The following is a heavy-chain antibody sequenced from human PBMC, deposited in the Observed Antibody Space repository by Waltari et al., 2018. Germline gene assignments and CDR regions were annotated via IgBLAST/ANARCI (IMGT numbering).Heavy chain of an antibody. D-gene: IGHD3-22*01. CDR1: GGTFSSYA. V-gene: IGHV1-69*01. J-gene: IGHJ4*02. CDR2: IIPIFGTA. CDR3: ASSPSNYYDSSGYSDY. Sequence: QVQLVQSGAEVKKPGSSVKVSCKASGGTFSSYAISWVRQAPGQGLEWMGGIIPIFGTANDAQKFQGRVTMTAEESTSTAYMELSSRRSEDTAVYYCASSPSNYYDSSGYSDYWGQGTLVTVSS.